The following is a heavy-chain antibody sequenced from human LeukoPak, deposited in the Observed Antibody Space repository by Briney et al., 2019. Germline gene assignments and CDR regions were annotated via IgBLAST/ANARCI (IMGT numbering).Heavy chain of an antibody. V-gene: IGHV1-2*02. CDR1: GYTFTGYY. Sequence: GASVKVSCKASGYTFTGYYMHWVRQAPGQELGWMGWINPNSGGTNYAQKFQGRVTMTRDTSISTAYMELSRLRSDDTAVYYCARVGDCSSTSCFLTDYWGQGTLVTVSS. CDR3: ARVGDCSSTSCFLTDY. CDR2: INPNSGGT. D-gene: IGHD2-2*01. J-gene: IGHJ4*02.